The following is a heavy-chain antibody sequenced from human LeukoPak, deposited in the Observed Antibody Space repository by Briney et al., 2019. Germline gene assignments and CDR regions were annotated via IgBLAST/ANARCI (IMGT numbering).Heavy chain of an antibody. CDR1: GGSISSYY. D-gene: IGHD3-10*01. CDR2: IYTSGST. V-gene: IGHV4-4*07. J-gene: IGHJ6*02. Sequence: SETLSLTCTVSGGSISSYYWSWIRQPAGKGLEWIGRIYTSGSTNYNPSLKSRVTISVDTSKNQFSLKLSSVTAADTAVYYCARDRVSSNYYYYGMDVWGQGTTVTVSS. CDR3: ARDRVSSNYYYYGMDV.